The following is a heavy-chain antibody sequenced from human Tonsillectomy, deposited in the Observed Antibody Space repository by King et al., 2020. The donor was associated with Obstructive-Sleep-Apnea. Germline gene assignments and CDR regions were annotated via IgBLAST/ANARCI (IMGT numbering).Heavy chain of an antibody. CDR2: FDPEDGET. CDR3: ATGSRMITFGGVVVPDGFDI. J-gene: IGHJ3*02. Sequence: VQLVQSGAEVKKPGASVKVSCKVSGYTLSELSMHCVRQASGKGLEWMGGFDPEDGETFYAQKFQGRVTMTEDTSTDTAYMGLSSLRSEDTAVYYCATGSRMITFGGVVVPDGFDIWGQGTMVIVSS. V-gene: IGHV1-24*01. D-gene: IGHD3-16*02. CDR1: GYTLSELS.